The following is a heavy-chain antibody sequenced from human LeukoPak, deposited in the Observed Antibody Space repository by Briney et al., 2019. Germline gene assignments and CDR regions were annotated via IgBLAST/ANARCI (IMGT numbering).Heavy chain of an antibody. V-gene: IGHV5-51*01. J-gene: IGHJ4*02. D-gene: IGHD3-9*01. CDR2: IYPGDSDT. CDR3: ARRARPYYDILHLDY. CDR1: GYSFTSYW. Sequence: PGESLKISCKGSGYSFTSYWISWVRQMPGKGLEWMGIIYPGDSDTRYSPSFQGQVTISADKSISTAYLQWSSLKASDTAMYYCARRARPYYDILHLDYWGQGTLVTVSS.